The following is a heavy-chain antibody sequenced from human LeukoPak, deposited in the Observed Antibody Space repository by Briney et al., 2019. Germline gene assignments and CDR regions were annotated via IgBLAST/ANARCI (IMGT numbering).Heavy chain of an antibody. CDR2: IYHSGST. D-gene: IGHD1-7*01. J-gene: IGHJ4*02. CDR1: GYSISSGYY. CDR3: ARVTNWNYFPVAYHFDY. V-gene: IGHV4-38-2*02. Sequence: SETLSLTCTVSGYSISSGYYWGWIRQPPGKGLEWIGSIYHSGSTYYNPSLKSRVTISVDTSKNQFSLKLSSVTAADTAVYYCARVTNWNYFPVAYHFDYWGQGTLVTVSS.